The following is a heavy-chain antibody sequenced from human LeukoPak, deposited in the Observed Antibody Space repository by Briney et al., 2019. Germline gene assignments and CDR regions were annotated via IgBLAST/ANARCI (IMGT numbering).Heavy chain of an antibody. CDR2: INHSGST. Sequence: SETLSLTCAVYGGSFSGYYWSWIRQPPGKGLEWIGEINHSGSTNYNPSLKSRVTISVDTSKNQFSLKLSSVTAADTAVYYCARHSYYDSSDAFDIWGQGTMVTVSS. CDR3: ARHSYYDSSDAFDI. J-gene: IGHJ3*02. CDR1: GGSFSGYY. D-gene: IGHD3-22*01. V-gene: IGHV4-34*01.